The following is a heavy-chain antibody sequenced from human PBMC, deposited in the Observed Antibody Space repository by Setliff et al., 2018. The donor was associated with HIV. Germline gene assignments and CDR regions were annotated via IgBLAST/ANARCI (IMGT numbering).Heavy chain of an antibody. CDR3: AKVPLFVVVPAALGGMDV. CDR1: RFTFSSYA. Sequence: PGESLKISCAASRFTFSSYAMSWVRQAPGKGLEWVSDISGSGGSTYYADSVKGRFTISRDNSWDTVDLQMNTLRAEDTAVYYCAKVPLFVVVPAALGGMDVWGQGTTVTVSS. J-gene: IGHJ6*02. D-gene: IGHD2-2*01. V-gene: IGHV3-23*01. CDR2: ISGSGGST.